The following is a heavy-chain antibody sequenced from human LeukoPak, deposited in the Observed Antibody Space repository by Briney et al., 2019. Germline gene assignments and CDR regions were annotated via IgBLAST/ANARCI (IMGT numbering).Heavy chain of an antibody. J-gene: IGHJ4*02. Sequence: SETLSLNCAVFGGAFSGYYWGWIRHPPGKGLGWIGEINHSGSTNYNPSLKSRVTISVDTSKNQFSLKLSSVTAADTAVYYCARGGIAARPFNYWGQGTLVTVSS. D-gene: IGHD6-6*01. CDR1: GGAFSGYY. CDR3: ARGGIAARPFNY. CDR2: INHSGST. V-gene: IGHV4-34*01.